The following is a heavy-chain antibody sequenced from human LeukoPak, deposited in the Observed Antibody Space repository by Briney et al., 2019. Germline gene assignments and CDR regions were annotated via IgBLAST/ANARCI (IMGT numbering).Heavy chain of an antibody. J-gene: IGHJ4*02. CDR3: ATLYSSSWTLDY. V-gene: IGHV4-59*01. Sequence: PSETLSLTCTVSGGSINTYYWSWIRQPPGKGLEWIGFIYYSGSTNYNPSLKSRVTISVDTSKNQFSLKLSSVTAADTAVYYCATLYSSSWTLDYWGQGTLVTVSS. D-gene: IGHD6-13*01. CDR2: IYYSGST. CDR1: GGSINTYY.